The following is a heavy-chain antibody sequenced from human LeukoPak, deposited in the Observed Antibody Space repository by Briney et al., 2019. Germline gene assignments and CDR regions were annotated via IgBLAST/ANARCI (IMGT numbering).Heavy chain of an antibody. CDR1: GFTFSNYW. V-gene: IGHV3-7*01. CDR3: ARERGSHSPDY. J-gene: IGHJ4*02. D-gene: IGHD5-18*01. CDR2: IKQDGSEK. Sequence: GGSLRLSCAASGFTFSNYWMSWVRQAPGKGLEWVANIKQDGSEKYYVDSVRGRFTISRDNAKNSLYLQMNSLRAEDTAVYYCARERGSHSPDYWGQGTLVTVSS.